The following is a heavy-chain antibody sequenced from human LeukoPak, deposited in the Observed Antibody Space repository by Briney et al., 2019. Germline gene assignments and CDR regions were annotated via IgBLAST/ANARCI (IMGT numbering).Heavy chain of an antibody. D-gene: IGHD3-22*01. Sequence: QAGGSLRLSCAASGFTFSSYAMNWVRQAPGKGLEWVSAISGSGGSTYYADSVKGRFTISRDNSKNTLYLQMNSLRAEDTAVYYCAKDLFPEGPLDALVVIIIAVNDAFDIWGQGTMVTVSS. CDR2: ISGSGGST. CDR3: AKDLFPEGPLDALVVIIIAVNDAFDI. V-gene: IGHV3-23*01. CDR1: GFTFSSYA. J-gene: IGHJ3*02.